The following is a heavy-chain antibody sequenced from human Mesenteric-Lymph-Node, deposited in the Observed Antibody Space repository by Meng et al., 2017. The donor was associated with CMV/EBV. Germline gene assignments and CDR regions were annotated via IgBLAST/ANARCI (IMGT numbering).Heavy chain of an antibody. CDR2: ISESGGST. V-gene: IGHV3-23*01. D-gene: IGHD3-22*01. CDR1: FSDYY. J-gene: IGHJ4*02. Sequence: FSDYYMSWIRQAPGKGLEWVSAISESGGSTYYSDCVKGRFTISRDNSKDTLYLQMNSLRAEDTAVYYCARFQTRYYYDSSGYYYYYWGQGTLVTVSS. CDR3: ARFQTRYYYDSSGYYYYY.